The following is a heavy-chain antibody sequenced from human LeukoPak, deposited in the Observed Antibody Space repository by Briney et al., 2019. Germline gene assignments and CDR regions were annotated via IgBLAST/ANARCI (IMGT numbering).Heavy chain of an antibody. J-gene: IGHJ4*02. CDR2: ISSNGGST. CDR3: VKDGRRGYSYGYSDY. V-gene: IGHV3-64D*06. D-gene: IGHD5-18*01. Sequence: GGSLRLSCSASGFTFSSYAMHWVRQAPGKGLEYVSAISSNGGSTYYADSVKGRFTISRDNSKNTLYLQMSRLRAEDTSVYYCVKDGRRGYSYGYSDYWGQGTLVTVSS. CDR1: GFTFSSYA.